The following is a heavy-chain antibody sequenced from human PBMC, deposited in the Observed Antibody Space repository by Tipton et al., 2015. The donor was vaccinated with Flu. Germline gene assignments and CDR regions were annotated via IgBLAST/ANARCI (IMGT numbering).Heavy chain of an antibody. Sequence: QLVQSGAEVKKPGASVKVSCKASGYTFTIYYIHWVRQAPGQGLEWMGIINPSDDSTSYAQKFQGRVTMTRDTSTSTVYMELSSLRSEDTAVYYCARAYDTSPYYFGMDVWGQGTTVTVSS. CDR1: GYTFTIYY. CDR3: ARAYDTSPYYFGMDV. D-gene: IGHD3-9*01. CDR2: INPSDDST. J-gene: IGHJ6*02. V-gene: IGHV1-46*01.